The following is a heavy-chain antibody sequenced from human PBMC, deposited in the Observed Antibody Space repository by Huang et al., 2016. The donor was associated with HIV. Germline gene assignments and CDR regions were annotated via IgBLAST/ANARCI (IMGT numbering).Heavy chain of an antibody. V-gene: IGHV2-5*01. D-gene: IGHD3-10*01. CDR1: GFSLTTNGVG. Sequence: QITLKESGPTLVKPTQTLTVTCTFSGFSLTTNGVGVAWIRQPPGKALEWLALIYSTDDKRYNPSLRNRLTITKDTSKNQVVLTMTSMDPVDTATYFCANTYTSGSFANWGQGTLVTVSS. CDR2: IYSTDDK. J-gene: IGHJ4*02. CDR3: ANTYTSGSFAN.